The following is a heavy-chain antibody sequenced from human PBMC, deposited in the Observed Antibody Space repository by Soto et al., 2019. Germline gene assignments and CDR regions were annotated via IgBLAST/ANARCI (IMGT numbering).Heavy chain of an antibody. J-gene: IGHJ4*02. CDR1: VFTFSSYA. CDR3: AKDFHASSGFEY. V-gene: IGHV3-23*01. Sequence: PXGSLRLSCASSVFTFSSYAMSCVRDAPGKGLEWVSAISGSGGSTYYADSVKGRFTISRDNSKNTLYLQMNSLRAEDTAVYYCAKDFHASSGFEYWGQGTLVTVS. D-gene: IGHD3-22*01. CDR2: ISGSGGST.